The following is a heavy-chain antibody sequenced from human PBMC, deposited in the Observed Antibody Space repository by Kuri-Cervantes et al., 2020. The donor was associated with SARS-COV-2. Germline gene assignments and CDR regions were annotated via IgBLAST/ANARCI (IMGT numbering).Heavy chain of an antibody. Sequence: SETLSLTCTVSGGSISSYYWSWIRQPPGKGLEWIGYIYYSGSTNYNPSLKSRVTISVDTSKNQFSLKLSSVTAADTAVYYCASQGVRAHRGQDYWGQGTLVTVSS. J-gene: IGHJ4*02. D-gene: IGHD1-26*01. CDR1: GGSISSYY. CDR3: ASQGVRAHRGQDY. CDR2: IYYSGST. V-gene: IGHV4-59*12.